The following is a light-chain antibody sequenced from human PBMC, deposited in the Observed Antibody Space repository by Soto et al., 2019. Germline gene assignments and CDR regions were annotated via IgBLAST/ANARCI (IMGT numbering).Light chain of an antibody. CDR2: DAS. J-gene: IGKJ4*01. Sequence: EIVMTQSPATLSVSPGERATLSCRASQSVGSDLAWYQQKPGQAPRLVIYDASTRATGFPARFSGSGSGTEFTLTISSLQSEDFAVYYCQQYNNWPLTFGGGTKVDIK. CDR3: QQYNNWPLT. V-gene: IGKV3D-15*01. CDR1: QSVGSD.